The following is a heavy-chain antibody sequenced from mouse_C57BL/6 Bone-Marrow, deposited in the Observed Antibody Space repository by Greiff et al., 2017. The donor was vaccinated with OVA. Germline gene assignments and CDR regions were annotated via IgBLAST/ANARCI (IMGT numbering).Heavy chain of an antibody. CDR1: GYTFTSYD. CDR3: ARSLLPWYFDV. V-gene: IGHV1-85*01. CDR2: IYPRDGST. Sequence: VQLQQSGPELVKPGASVKLSCKASGYTFTSYDINWVKQRPGQGLEWIGWIYPRDGSTTYNEKFKGKTTVTVYTSSSTSYMELHSLTSDDSAVYFCARSLLPWYFDVWGTGTTVTVSS. J-gene: IGHJ1*03. D-gene: IGHD2-10*01.